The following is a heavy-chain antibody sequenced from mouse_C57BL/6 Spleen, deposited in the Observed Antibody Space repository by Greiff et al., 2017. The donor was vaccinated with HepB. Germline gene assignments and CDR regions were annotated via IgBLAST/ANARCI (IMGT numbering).Heavy chain of an antibody. Sequence: VQLQQSGPELVKPGASVKISCKASGYTFTDYYMNWVKQSHGKSLEWIGDINPNNGGTSYNQKFKGKATLTVDKSSSTAYMELRSLTSEDSAVYYCAKDWEYYFDYWGQGTTLTVSS. J-gene: IGHJ2*01. CDR3: AKDWEYYFDY. D-gene: IGHD4-1*01. CDR1: GYTFTDYY. CDR2: INPNNGGT. V-gene: IGHV1-26*01.